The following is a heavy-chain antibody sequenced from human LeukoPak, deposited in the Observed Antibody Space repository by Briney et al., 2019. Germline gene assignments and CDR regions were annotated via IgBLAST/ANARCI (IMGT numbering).Heavy chain of an antibody. CDR1: GYSFTSYX. V-gene: IGHV5-51*01. D-gene: IGHD2-21*02. Sequence: GESXXXXXXGSGYSFTSYXXXXVRQXPGKGLXXXGXIYPGDSDSRQSPSLRGQVTISADKSINTAYLQWNSLKASDTAMYYCARGHHVVVATATWASDAFDLWGQGTMVTVSS. CDR2: IYPGDSDS. CDR3: ARGHHVVVATATWASDAFDL. J-gene: IGHJ3*01.